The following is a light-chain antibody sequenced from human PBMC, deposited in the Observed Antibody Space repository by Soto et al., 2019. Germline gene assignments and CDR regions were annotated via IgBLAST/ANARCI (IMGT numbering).Light chain of an antibody. CDR3: QQYGSLLWT. V-gene: IGKV3-20*01. CDR1: QSVSSSY. CDR2: GAS. Sequence: EIVLTQSPGTLSLSPGERATLSCRASQSVSSSYLAWYQQKLGQAPRLLIYGASSRATGIPDRFSGSGSGTDFTLTINRLEPEDFAVYYCQQYGSLLWTFGQGTKVDIK. J-gene: IGKJ1*01.